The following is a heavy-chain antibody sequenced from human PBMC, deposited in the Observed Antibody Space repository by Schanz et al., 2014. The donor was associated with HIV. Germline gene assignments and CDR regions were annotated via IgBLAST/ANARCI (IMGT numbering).Heavy chain of an antibody. Sequence: QVQLVQSGAEVKRPGASVKVSCKAFGYTFTSSYMHWVRLAPGQGLEWMGIINPSGGSTSYAQKFQVRVTMTRDTSISTAYLEVDSLKSEDTAVYYCARGPKWEGLMDVWGQGTTVIVSS. CDR1: GYTFTSSY. CDR2: INPSGGST. D-gene: IGHD1-26*01. V-gene: IGHV1-46*01. CDR3: ARGPKWEGLMDV. J-gene: IGHJ6*02.